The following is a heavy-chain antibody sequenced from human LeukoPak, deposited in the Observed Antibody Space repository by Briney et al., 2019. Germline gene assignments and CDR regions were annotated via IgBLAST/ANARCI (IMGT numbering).Heavy chain of an antibody. D-gene: IGHD5-12*01. V-gene: IGHV4-34*01. Sequence: SETLSLTCAVYGGSFSGYYWSWIRQPPGKGLEWIGEISHSGSTNYDPSLKSRVTISVDTSKNQFSLKLSSVTAADTAVYYCARGNSGYDFWGQGTLVTVSS. CDR3: ARGNSGYDF. J-gene: IGHJ4*02. CDR2: ISHSGST. CDR1: GGSFSGYY.